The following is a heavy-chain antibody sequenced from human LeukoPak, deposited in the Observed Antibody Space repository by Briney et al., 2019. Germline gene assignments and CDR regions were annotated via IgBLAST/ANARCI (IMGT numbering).Heavy chain of an antibody. V-gene: IGHV1-46*01. D-gene: IGHD6-13*01. J-gene: IGHJ4*02. Sequence: ASVKVSCKASGYTFTSYYMNWVRQAPGQGLEWMGIINPSGGSTSYAQKFQGRVTMTRDTSTSTVYMELSSLRSEDTAVYYCAREEIVVYSSSWYFDYWGQGTLVTVSS. CDR2: INPSGGST. CDR1: GYTFTSYY. CDR3: AREEIVVYSSSWYFDY.